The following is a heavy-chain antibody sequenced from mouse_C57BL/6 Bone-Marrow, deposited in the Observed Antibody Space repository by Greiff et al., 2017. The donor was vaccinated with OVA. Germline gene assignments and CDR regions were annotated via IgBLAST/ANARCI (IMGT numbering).Heavy chain of an antibody. J-gene: IGHJ1*03. Sequence: EVKLMESGGGLVQPGGSLKLSCAASGFTFSDYYMYWVRQTPEKRLEWVAYISNGGGSTYYPDTVKGRFTISRDNAKNTLYLQMSRLMSEDTAMYYCAKGGSIYWYFDVWGTGTTVTVSS. CDR2: ISNGGGST. CDR1: GFTFSDYY. V-gene: IGHV5-12*01. CDR3: AKGGSIYWYFDV. D-gene: IGHD1-1*02.